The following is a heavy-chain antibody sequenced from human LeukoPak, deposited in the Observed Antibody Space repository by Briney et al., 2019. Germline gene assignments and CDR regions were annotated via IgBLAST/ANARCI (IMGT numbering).Heavy chain of an antibody. CDR3: AKAYRLTYYDLWRGLPYFDY. CDR1: GFTFSSYA. Sequence: PGGSLRLSCAASGFTFSSYAMRWVRQAPGKGLEWVSAISCWCGSTYHADPVKARLTISRHNSKNTLYLQMNSRRADDTAVYYCAKAYRLTYYDLWRGLPYFDYWGQGTLVTVSS. CDR2: ISCWCGST. D-gene: IGHD3-3*01. V-gene: IGHV3-23*01. J-gene: IGHJ4*02.